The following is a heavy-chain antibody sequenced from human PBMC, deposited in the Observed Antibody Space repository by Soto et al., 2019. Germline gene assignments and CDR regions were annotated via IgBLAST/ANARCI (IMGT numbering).Heavy chain of an antibody. Sequence: QVQLVESGGGLVKPGGSLRLSCAASGFTFSDYYMSWIRQAPGKGLEWVSYISSSGSTIYHADSVKGPFTISRDNAKNSRYRQMNSLRAEDTAVYYCARDKDSYSSGWSPPHFQHWGQGTLVTVSS. CDR2: ISSSGSTI. D-gene: IGHD6-19*01. CDR3: ARDKDSYSSGWSPPHFQH. V-gene: IGHV3-11*01. CDR1: GFTFSDYY. J-gene: IGHJ1*01.